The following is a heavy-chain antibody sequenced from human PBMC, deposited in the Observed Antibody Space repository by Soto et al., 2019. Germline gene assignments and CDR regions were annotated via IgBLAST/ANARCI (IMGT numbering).Heavy chain of an antibody. CDR1: GFTFSSYG. J-gene: IGHJ5*02. Sequence: GGSLRLSCAVSGFTFSSYGMHWVRQAPSKGLEWVAVIWYDGSNKYYADSVKGRFTISRDNSKNTLYLQMNSLRAEDTAVYYCARDPRSYCSSTSCYTGWFDPWGQGTLVTVSS. V-gene: IGHV3-33*01. CDR2: IWYDGSNK. D-gene: IGHD2-2*02. CDR3: ARDPRSYCSSTSCYTGWFDP.